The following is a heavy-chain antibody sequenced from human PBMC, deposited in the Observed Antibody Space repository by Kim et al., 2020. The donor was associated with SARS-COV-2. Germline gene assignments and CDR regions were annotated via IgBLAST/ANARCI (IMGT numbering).Heavy chain of an antibody. CDR3: AKDPETYYYDSSGYTRGYYFDY. CDR2: ISGSGGST. D-gene: IGHD3-22*01. J-gene: IGHJ4*02. CDR1: GFTFSSYA. Sequence: GGSLRLSCAASGFTFSSYAMSWVRQAPGKGLEWVSAISGSGGSTYYADSVKGRFTISRDNSKNTLYLQMNSLRAEDTAVYYCAKDPETYYYDSSGYTRGYYFDYWGQGTLVTVSS. V-gene: IGHV3-23*01.